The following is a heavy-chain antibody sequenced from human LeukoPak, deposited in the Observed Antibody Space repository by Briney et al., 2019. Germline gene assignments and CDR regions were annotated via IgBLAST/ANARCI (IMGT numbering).Heavy chain of an antibody. D-gene: IGHD5-12*01. J-gene: IGHJ5*02. V-gene: IGHV3-48*01. CDR1: EFTFSSYS. Sequence: HPGGSLRLSCAASEFTFSSYSMNWVRQAPGKGLEWVSYITNSGNSKSYADSVKGRFTISRDNTKNSLYLQMNGLRAEDTAVYYCARDGPDIVATTHNWFDPWGQGTLVTVSS. CDR2: ITNSGNSK. CDR3: ARDGPDIVATTHNWFDP.